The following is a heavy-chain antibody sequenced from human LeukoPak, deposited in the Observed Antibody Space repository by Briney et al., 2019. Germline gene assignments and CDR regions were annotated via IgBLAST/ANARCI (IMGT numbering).Heavy chain of an antibody. CDR1: GFTLSSYG. CDR3: AKGVWFGELLHDY. J-gene: IGHJ4*02. D-gene: IGHD3-10*01. CDR2: ISYDGSNK. Sequence: GGSLRLSCAASGFTLSSYGMHWVRQAPGKGLEWVAVISYDGSNKYYADSVKGRFTISRDNSKNTLYLQMNSLRAEDTAVYYCAKGVWFGELLHDYWGQGTLVTVSS. V-gene: IGHV3-30*18.